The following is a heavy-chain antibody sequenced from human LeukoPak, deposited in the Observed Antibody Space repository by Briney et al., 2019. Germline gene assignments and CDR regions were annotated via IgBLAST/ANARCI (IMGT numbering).Heavy chain of an antibody. V-gene: IGHV3-49*03. Sequence: VQPGRSLRHSCTASGFTFGDYLMSWFRQAPGKGLEWIGFISGGTTEYAASVKGRFTISRDDSTSIAYLQMNSLTTEDTAVYYCSRGSGWLSVYWGQGPLVTVSS. D-gene: IGHD6-19*01. CDR3: SRGSGWLSVY. CDR2: ISGGTT. J-gene: IGHJ4*02. CDR1: GFTFGDYL.